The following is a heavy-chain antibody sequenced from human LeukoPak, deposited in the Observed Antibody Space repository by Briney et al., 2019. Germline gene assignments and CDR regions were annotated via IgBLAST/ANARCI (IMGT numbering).Heavy chain of an antibody. CDR3: ARDMGAPDYGSYSVDY. CDR1: GGSVSSGSYY. CDR2: IHYSGSA. Sequence: LETLSLTCTVSGGSVSSGSYYWSWIRQPPGRGLEWIAYIHYSGSAAYNPSLKSRVTISRDMSTNQFSLKMTSVTAADTAVYFCARDMGAPDYGSYSVDYWGQGTLVTVSS. D-gene: IGHD4-23*01. J-gene: IGHJ4*02. V-gene: IGHV4-61*01.